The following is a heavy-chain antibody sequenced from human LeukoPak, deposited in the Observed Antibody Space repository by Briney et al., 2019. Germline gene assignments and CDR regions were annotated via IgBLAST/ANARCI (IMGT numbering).Heavy chain of an antibody. D-gene: IGHD2-15*01. CDR3: AKDRGALGYCSGGTCYADY. J-gene: IGHJ4*02. Sequence: AGGSLRLSCADSGFTFSNAWMSWVRQAPGKGLEWVGRIKSKTDGGTTDYAAPVKGRFTISRDDSKNTLYLQMNSLRAEDTAVYYCAKDRGALGYCSGGTCYADYWGQGTLVTVSS. V-gene: IGHV3-15*01. CDR2: IKSKTDGGTT. CDR1: GFTFSNAW.